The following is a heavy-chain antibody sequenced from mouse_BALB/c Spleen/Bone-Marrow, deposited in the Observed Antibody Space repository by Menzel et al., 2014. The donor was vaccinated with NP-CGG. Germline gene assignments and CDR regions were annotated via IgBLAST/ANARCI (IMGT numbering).Heavy chain of an antibody. CDR1: GYSFTSYY. Sequence: QVQLQQSGPELVKPGASVKISCKASGYSFTSYYIHWVKQRPGQGLEWIGWIFPGSGNTKYNEKFKGKATLTADTSSSTAYMQLSSLTSEDSAVYFCARTHYGSSYGYFDVWGAGTTVTVSS. V-gene: IGHV1-66*01. D-gene: IGHD1-1*01. CDR3: ARTHYGSSYGYFDV. CDR2: IFPGSGNT. J-gene: IGHJ1*01.